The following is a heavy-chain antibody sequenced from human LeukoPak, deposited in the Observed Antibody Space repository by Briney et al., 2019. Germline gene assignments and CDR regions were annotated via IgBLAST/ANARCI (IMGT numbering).Heavy chain of an antibody. CDR3: ARDTSGFDY. D-gene: IGHD3-10*01. CDR2: IRYDGSNK. J-gene: IGHJ4*02. Sequence: GGSLRLSCTASGFTFSTYSMTWVRQAPGKGLEWVAFIRYDGSNKYYADSVKGRFTISRDNSKNTLYLQMSSLRAEDTAVYYCARDTSGFDYWGQGTLVTVSS. V-gene: IGHV3-30*02. CDR1: GFTFSTYS.